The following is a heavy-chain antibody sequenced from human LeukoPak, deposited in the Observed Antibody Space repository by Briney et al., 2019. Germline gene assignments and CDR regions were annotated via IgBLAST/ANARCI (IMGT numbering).Heavy chain of an antibody. CDR3: ARALGYCSGGSCSYFDY. J-gene: IGHJ4*02. Sequence: SETLSLTCTVSGGSISSYYWSWIRQPPGKGLEWIGYIYYSGSTNYNPSLKSRVTISVDTSKNQFSLKPSSVTAADTAVYYCARALGYCSGGSCSYFDYWGQGTLVTVSS. V-gene: IGHV4-59*01. CDR2: IYYSGST. CDR1: GGSISSYY. D-gene: IGHD2-15*01.